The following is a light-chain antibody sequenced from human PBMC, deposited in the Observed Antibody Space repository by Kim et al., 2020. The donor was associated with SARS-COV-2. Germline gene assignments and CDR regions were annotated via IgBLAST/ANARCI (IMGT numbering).Light chain of an antibody. CDR2: KVS. Sequence: DVVMTQSPLSLPVTLGQPASISCRSSQSLVHSDGNTYLNWFQQRPGQSPRRLIYKVSNRDSGVPDRFSGSGSGTDFTLKISRLEAEDVGVYYCMQGTQWPYNSGQGTKLEIK. CDR1: QSLVHSDGNTY. V-gene: IGKV2-30*02. CDR3: MQGTQWPYN. J-gene: IGKJ2*01.